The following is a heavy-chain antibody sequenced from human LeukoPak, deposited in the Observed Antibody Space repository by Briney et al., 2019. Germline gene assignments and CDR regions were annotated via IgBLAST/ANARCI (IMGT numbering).Heavy chain of an antibody. V-gene: IGHV5-51*01. CDR2: IYPDDSDT. D-gene: IGHD2-8*01. J-gene: IGHJ5*02. CDR3: ARHGHCTNGVCYSNYYYHMDA. CDR1: GYSFASSW. Sequence: GESLKISCKGSGYSFASSWIGWVRQMPGKGLEWMGIIYPDDSDTRYSPSYEGQITISVDKSISTAYLQWSSLKASDTAVYYCARHGHCTNGVCYSNYYYHMDAWGQGTLVTVSS.